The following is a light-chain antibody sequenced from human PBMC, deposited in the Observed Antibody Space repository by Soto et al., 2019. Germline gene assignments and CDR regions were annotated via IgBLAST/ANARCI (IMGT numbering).Light chain of an antibody. CDR2: GAS. CDR3: QHYNNWPFT. J-gene: IGKJ3*01. CDR1: QSVNSH. Sequence: EIMMTQSPVTLSVSPGERATLSCRASQSVNSHLAWYQQKPGQAPRLLIYGASTRATGIPASFIGNGSGTAYTLTASSLPPEDFAVYDCQHYNNWPFTVGPGTKVDIK. V-gene: IGKV3-15*01.